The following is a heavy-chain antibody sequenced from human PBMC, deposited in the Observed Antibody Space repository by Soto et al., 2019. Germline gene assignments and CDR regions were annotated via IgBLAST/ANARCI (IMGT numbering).Heavy chain of an antibody. CDR3: ARVASDYFGNGAFDI. J-gene: IGHJ3*02. CDR1: GASISSTGYY. D-gene: IGHD3-22*01. V-gene: IGHV4-31*11. Sequence: QVQLQESGPGLVKPSQTLSLTCAVSGASISSTGYYWSWIRQHPGKGLEWIGYISYNGGTFYNPSLESRVFISRDTSRTPFSLKLKSMTAADTAVYYCARVASDYFGNGAFDIWGQGTVVTVSS. CDR2: ISYNGGT.